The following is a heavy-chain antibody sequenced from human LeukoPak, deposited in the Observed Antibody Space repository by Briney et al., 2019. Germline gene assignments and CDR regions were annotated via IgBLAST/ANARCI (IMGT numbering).Heavy chain of an antibody. CDR2: ISYDGSNK. Sequence: GRSLRLSCAASGFTFSSYAMHWVRQAPGKGLEWVAIISYDGSNKYYADSVKGRFTISRDNSKNTLYLQMNSLRAEDTAVYYCARENDKHYDYWGQGTLVTVSS. D-gene: IGHD3-22*01. CDR3: ARENDKHYDY. V-gene: IGHV3-30-3*01. CDR1: GFTFSSYA. J-gene: IGHJ4*02.